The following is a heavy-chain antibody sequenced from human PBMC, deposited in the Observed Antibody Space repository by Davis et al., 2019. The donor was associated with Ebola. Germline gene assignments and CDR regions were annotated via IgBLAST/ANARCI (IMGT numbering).Heavy chain of an antibody. Sequence: PGGSLRLSCKDSGSSFTSYWIGWVRQMPGKGLEWMGIIYPGDSDTRYSPSFQGQVTISADKSISTAYLQWSSLKASDTAMYYCARLIIQTFGSFDIWGQGTMVTVSS. CDR3: ARLIIQTFGSFDI. J-gene: IGHJ3*02. V-gene: IGHV5-51*01. CDR2: IYPGDSDT. D-gene: IGHD1-1*01. CDR1: GSSFTSYW.